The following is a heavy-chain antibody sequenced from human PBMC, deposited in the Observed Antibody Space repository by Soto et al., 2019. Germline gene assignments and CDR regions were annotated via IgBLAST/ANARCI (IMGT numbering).Heavy chain of an antibody. Sequence: VQLVESGGGLVQPGRSLRLSCAASGFSFSNYWMTWVRQAPGKGLEWVANIKPDGSEKYYVDSVKGRFIISRDNAKNSLYLRMNSLSAEDTAVYYCARDHDFWSGYSYYFDYWGQGTLVTVSS. CDR1: GFSFSNYW. D-gene: IGHD3-3*01. CDR2: IKPDGSEK. V-gene: IGHV3-7*01. CDR3: ARDHDFWSGYSYYFDY. J-gene: IGHJ4*02.